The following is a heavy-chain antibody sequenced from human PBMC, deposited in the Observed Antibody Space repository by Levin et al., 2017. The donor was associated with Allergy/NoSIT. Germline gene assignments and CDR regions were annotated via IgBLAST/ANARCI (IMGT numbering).Heavy chain of an antibody. D-gene: IGHD3-22*01. CDR3: ARITYYYDSSGYYFFDY. CDR1: GYTFTSYD. Sequence: ASVKVSCKASGYTFTSYDINWVRQATGQGLEWMGWMNPNSGNIGYAQKFQGRVTMTRNTSISTAYMELSSLRSEDTAVYYCARITYYYDSSGYYFFDYWGQGTLVTVSS. J-gene: IGHJ4*02. CDR2: MNPNSGNI. V-gene: IGHV1-8*01.